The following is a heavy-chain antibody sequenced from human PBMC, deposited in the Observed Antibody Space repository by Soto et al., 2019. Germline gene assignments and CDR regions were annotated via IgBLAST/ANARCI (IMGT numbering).Heavy chain of an antibody. D-gene: IGHD6-19*01. CDR3: ACGYSSGWYVF. J-gene: IGHJ5*01. Sequence: EVQLVESGGGLVQPGGSLRLSCAASGFIVSSNYMSWVRQAPGKGLEWVSVIYSGGSTYYAASVKGRFTISRDNSKNTLYLQMNSLRAEDTAVYYCACGYSSGWYVFWGQGTLLTVSS. V-gene: IGHV3-66*01. CDR1: GFIVSSNY. CDR2: IYSGGST.